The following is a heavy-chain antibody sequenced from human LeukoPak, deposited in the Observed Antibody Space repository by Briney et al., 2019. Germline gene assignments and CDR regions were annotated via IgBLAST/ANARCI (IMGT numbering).Heavy chain of an antibody. D-gene: IGHD3-16*02. V-gene: IGHV3-9*01. J-gene: IGHJ4*02. Sequence: HPGGSLRLSCAASGFTFDDYAMHWVRQAPGKGLEWVSGISWNSGSIGYADSVKGRFTISRDNAKNSLYLQMNSLRAEDTAVYYCARAVKITFGGVIFPYWGQGTLVTVSS. CDR1: GFTFDDYA. CDR2: ISWNSGSI. CDR3: ARAVKITFGGVIFPY.